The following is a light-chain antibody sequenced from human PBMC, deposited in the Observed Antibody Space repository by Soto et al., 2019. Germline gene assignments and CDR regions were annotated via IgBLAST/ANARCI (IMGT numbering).Light chain of an antibody. J-gene: IGKJ1*01. CDR3: QQSSNWPWT. Sequence: EIVMTQSPATLSVSPGERATLSCRASQSVSSKLAWYQQKPGQAPRLLIYDASTRATGIPARFSGSGSGTEFTLTISSLQSEDFAVYYCQQSSNWPWTFGQGTNVEIK. CDR1: QSVSSK. CDR2: DAS. V-gene: IGKV3-15*01.